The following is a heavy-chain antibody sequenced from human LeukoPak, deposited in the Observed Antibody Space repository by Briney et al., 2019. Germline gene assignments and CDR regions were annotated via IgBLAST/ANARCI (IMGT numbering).Heavy chain of an antibody. CDR2: ISARGGSP. D-gene: IGHD5-18*01. J-gene: IGHJ4*02. Sequence: GGSLRLSCAASGLTFSTHAMSWVRQAPGKGLEWVSAISARGGSPYYADSVKGRFTISRDNSKNTLYLQMNSLRAEDTAVYYCAKDGGYVWGQGTLVTVSS. CDR3: AKDGGYV. V-gene: IGHV3-23*01. CDR1: GLTFSTHA.